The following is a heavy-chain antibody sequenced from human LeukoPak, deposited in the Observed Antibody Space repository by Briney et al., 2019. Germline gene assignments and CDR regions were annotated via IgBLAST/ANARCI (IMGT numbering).Heavy chain of an antibody. D-gene: IGHD3-10*02. J-gene: IGHJ6*04. V-gene: IGHV3-21*01. CDR1: GFTFNTYT. CDR2: ISSGTSYI. CDR3: AELGITMIGGV. Sequence: GGSLRLSCAASGFTFNTYTMNWVRQAPGKGLEWVSSISSGTSYIYYADSVKGRFTISRDNAKNPLYLQMNSLRDEDTAVYYCAELGITMIGGVWGKGTTVTISS.